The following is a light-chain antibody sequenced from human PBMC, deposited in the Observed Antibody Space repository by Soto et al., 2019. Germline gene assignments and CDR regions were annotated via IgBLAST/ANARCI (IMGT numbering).Light chain of an antibody. V-gene: IGLV2-14*01. J-gene: IGLJ1*01. Sequence: QSVLTQPASVSGSPGQSITISCTGTSSDVGGYNYVSWYQQHPGKAPKVMIFEVSNRPSGVSNRFSGSKSGNTASLTISGLQAEDEADYYCGSYTSSSTLLFGTGTKVTVL. CDR1: SSDVGGYNY. CDR2: EVS. CDR3: GSYTSSSTLL.